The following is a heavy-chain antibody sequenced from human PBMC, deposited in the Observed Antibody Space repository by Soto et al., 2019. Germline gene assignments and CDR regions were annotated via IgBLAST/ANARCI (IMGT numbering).Heavy chain of an antibody. CDR2: INHSGST. D-gene: IGHD3-10*01. CDR3: ARGVGLLWFGDMGYYYYGMDV. CDR1: GGSFSGYY. J-gene: IGHJ6*02. Sequence: PSETLSLTCAVYGGSFSGYYWSWIRQPPGKGLEWIGEINHSGSTNYNPSLKSRVTISVDTSKNQFSLKLSSVTAADTAVYYCARGVGLLWFGDMGYYYYGMDVWGQGTTVTVSS. V-gene: IGHV4-34*01.